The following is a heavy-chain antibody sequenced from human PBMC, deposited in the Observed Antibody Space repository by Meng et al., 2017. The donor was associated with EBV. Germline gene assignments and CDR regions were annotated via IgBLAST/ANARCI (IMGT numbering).Heavy chain of an antibody. D-gene: IGHD3-10*01. J-gene: IGHJ4*02. CDR2: FLPRLGAP. CDR3: ASESGRGYTPDY. V-gene: IGHV1-69*01. CDR1: GGPFRYYA. Sequence: QVQVLQPAAEVKKLGSSVKVSCKTSGGPFRYYAISWVRQAPGQGLEWLGGFLPRLGAPNYAQKFHGRVKITADESTSTHYMDLSSLRSEDTAIYYCASESGRGYTPDYWGQGTLVTVSS.